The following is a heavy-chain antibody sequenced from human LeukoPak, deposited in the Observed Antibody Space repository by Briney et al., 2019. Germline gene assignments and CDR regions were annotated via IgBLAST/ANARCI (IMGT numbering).Heavy chain of an antibody. CDR2: IYHSGST. J-gene: IGHJ2*01. CDR3: ARANVVVPAANTGWYFDL. Sequence: SETLSLTCTVSGGSISSGGYYWSWIRQPPGKGLEWIGYIYHSGSTYYNPSLKSRVTISVDRSKNQFSLKLSSVTAADTAVYYCARANVVVPAANTGWYFDLWGRGTLVTVSS. D-gene: IGHD2-2*01. V-gene: IGHV4-30-2*01. CDR1: GGSISSGGYY.